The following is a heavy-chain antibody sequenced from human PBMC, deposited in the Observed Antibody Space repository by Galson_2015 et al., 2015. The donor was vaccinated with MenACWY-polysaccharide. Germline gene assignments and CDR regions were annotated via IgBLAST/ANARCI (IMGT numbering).Heavy chain of an antibody. CDR2: MNPNSGNT. CDR1: GYTFTSYD. D-gene: IGHD6-19*01. CDR3: ARGRGAVAGDLDY. Sequence: SVKVSCKASGYTFTSYDINWVRKATGQGLEWMGWMNPNSGNTGYAQKFQGRVTMTRNTSISTAYMELSSLRSEDTAVYYCARGRGAVAGDLDYWGQGTLVTVSS. V-gene: IGHV1-8*01. J-gene: IGHJ4*02.